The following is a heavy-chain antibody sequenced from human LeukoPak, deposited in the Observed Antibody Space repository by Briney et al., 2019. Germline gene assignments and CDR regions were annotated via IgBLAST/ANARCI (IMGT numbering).Heavy chain of an antibody. J-gene: IGHJ3*02. CDR2: ISYSGST. V-gene: IGHV4-31*03. CDR3: ARDRRDVTYYYDSSGYRPPDAFDI. CDR1: GGSISSGGYY. D-gene: IGHD3-22*01. Sequence: SETLSLTCTVSGGSISSGGYYWSWIRQHPGKGLEWIGYISYSGSTYYNPSLKSRVTISVDTSKNQFSLKLSSVTAADTAVYYCARDRRDVTYYYDSSGYRPPDAFDIWGQGTMVTVSS.